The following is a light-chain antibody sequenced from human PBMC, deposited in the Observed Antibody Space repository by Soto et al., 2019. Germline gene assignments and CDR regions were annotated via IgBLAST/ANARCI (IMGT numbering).Light chain of an antibody. Sequence: QSALTQPASVSGSPGQSITISCTGTSGDVGTYNLVSWYQQHPGRAPKLIIFELNKRPSGVSNRLSGSKSGNTASLAISGLQADDEADYHCCSYAGRSNVVCGGGTKLTVL. CDR2: ELN. V-gene: IGLV2-23*02. CDR1: SGDVGTYNL. J-gene: IGLJ2*01. CDR3: CSYAGRSNVV.